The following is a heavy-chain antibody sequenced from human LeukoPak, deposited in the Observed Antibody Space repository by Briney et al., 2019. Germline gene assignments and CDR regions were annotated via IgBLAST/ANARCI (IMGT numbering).Heavy chain of an antibody. D-gene: IGHD3-10*01. J-gene: IGHJ5*02. CDR1: GYTFTSYG. CDR2: ISGYNGHT. V-gene: IGHV1-18*01. Sequence: ASVKVSCKASGYTFTSYGISWVRQAPGQGLEWMGWISGYNGHTNYAQKFQGRVTMTTDTSTSTAYMELRSLRSDDTAVYYCARDAREVLLWFGEFSPWGQGTLVTVSS. CDR3: ARDAREVLLWFGEFSP.